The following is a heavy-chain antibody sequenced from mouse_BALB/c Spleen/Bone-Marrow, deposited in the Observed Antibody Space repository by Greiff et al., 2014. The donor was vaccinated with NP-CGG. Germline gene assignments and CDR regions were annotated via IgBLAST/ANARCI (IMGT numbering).Heavy chain of an antibody. J-gene: IGHJ2*01. CDR1: GYTFTNYW. CDR2: IYPGGVYS. Sequence: VQLQQSGAELVRPGTSVKISCKASGYTFTNYWLGWLKQRPGHGLEWIGDIYPGGVYSNCNEKFKGKATLTADTSSSSAYMQLSSLTSEDSAVYFCATWGPYYFACWGQGTTLTVSS. CDR3: ATWGPYYFAC. V-gene: IGHV1-63*02.